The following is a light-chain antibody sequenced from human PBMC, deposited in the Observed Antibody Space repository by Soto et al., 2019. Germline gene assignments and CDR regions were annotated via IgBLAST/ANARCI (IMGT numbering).Light chain of an antibody. Sequence: ELVLTQSPGTLSLSPGERATLACRTSQSVSSSSLAWYQQKPGQAPRLLIYAASSRASGIPGRFSGSGSGTDFTLTIIRLQPEESAVYSCQPYGGAPPTYTFGQGTKLEI. J-gene: IGKJ2*01. CDR3: QPYGGAPPTYT. V-gene: IGKV3-20*01. CDR2: AAS. CDR1: QSVSSSS.